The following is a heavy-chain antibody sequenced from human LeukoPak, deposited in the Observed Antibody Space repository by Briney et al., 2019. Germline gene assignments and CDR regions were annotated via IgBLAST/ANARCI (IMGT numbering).Heavy chain of an antibody. CDR2: ISGSGSST. D-gene: IGHD3-10*01. V-gene: IGHV3-23*01. J-gene: IGHJ5*02. CDR3: AKDRNYYGSGSSNWFDP. Sequence: GGSLRLSCAASGFIFSSYAMSWVRQAPGKGLEWVSVISGSGSSTYYADSVKGRFTISRDNSKNTLYLQMNSLRAEDTAVYYCAKDRNYYGSGSSNWFDPWDQGTLVTVSS. CDR1: GFIFSSYA.